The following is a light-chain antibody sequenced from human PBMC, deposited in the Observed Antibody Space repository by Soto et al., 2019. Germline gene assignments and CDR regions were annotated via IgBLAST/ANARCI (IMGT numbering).Light chain of an antibody. Sequence: EIVMTQSPATLSVSPGETATLSCRASQSVSYNLAWYQQKPGQGPRLLIYGAFTRATGIPARFSGSGSGTEVTLTISRLQSEDFAVYYCQQYKNWPPLTFGGGTKVEIK. J-gene: IGKJ4*01. V-gene: IGKV3-15*01. CDR1: QSVSYN. CDR2: GAF. CDR3: QQYKNWPPLT.